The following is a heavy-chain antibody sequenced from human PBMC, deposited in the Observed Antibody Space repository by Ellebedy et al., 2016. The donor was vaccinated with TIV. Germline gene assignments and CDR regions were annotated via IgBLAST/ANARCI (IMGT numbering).Heavy chain of an antibody. Sequence: MPSETLSLTCTVSSDSISSYYWSCIRQPPGKGLEWSGYSHYSGRTNYNPSLKSRVTISVDTSKNQFSLKLSSVTAADTAVYYCARVHDDGYYYYGMDVWGQGTTVTVSS. D-gene: IGHD1-1*01. J-gene: IGHJ6*02. V-gene: IGHV4-59*01. CDR1: SDSISSYY. CDR3: ARVHDDGYYYYGMDV. CDR2: SHYSGRT.